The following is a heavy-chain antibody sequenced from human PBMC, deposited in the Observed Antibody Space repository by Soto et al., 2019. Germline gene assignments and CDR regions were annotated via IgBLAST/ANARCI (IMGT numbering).Heavy chain of an antibody. CDR3: ARRVSSYYMDV. CDR2: MNPNSGNT. Sequence: QVLLVQSGAEVKKPGASVKVSCKASGYTFTSYDINWVRQATGQGLEWMGWMNPNSGNTGYEQKIQARVTMTKNTSLSTAYMKLSSLRSVEAAVYYCARRVSSYYMDVWGKGTTVTVSS. V-gene: IGHV1-8*01. J-gene: IGHJ6*03. CDR1: GYTFTSYD.